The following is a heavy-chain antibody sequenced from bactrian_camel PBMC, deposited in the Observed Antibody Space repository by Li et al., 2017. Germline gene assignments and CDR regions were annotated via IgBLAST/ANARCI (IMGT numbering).Heavy chain of an antibody. CDR1: GYRHSSGVC. D-gene: IGHD8*01. J-gene: IGHJ4*01. CDR3: AVRRSGQCYFWANNWSRRTWYDY. Sequence: HVQLVESGGGSVQAGGSLRLSCTASGYRHSSGVCAGWFRQAPGKGREGVASIRDGGTTTNYASSVRGRFTISKESAKNTLYLQMNSLTPEDTAMYYCAVRRSGQCYFWANNWSRRTWYDYWGQGTQVTVS. V-gene: IGHV3S1*01. CDR2: IRDGGTTT.